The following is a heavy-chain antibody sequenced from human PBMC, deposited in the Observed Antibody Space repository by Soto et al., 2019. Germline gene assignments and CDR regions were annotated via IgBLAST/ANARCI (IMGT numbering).Heavy chain of an antibody. CDR1: GYTFTSYD. Sequence: GASVKVSCKASGYTFTSYDINWVRRATGQGHEWMGWMNPNSGNTGYAQKFQGRVTMTRNTSISTAYMELSSLRSEDTAVYYCALVLRYFDWLLYRAGAFDIWGQGTMVTVSS. V-gene: IGHV1-8*01. D-gene: IGHD3-9*01. CDR2: MNPNSGNT. CDR3: ALVLRYFDWLLYRAGAFDI. J-gene: IGHJ3*02.